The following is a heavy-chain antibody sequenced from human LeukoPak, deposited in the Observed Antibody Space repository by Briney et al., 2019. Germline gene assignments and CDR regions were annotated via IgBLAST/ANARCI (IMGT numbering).Heavy chain of an antibody. J-gene: IGHJ4*02. CDR2: TSHHGSDI. Sequence: GRSLRLSCAASGFTFTSCGMHWVRQAPGKGLEWVAVTSHHGSDIYYADSVKGRFTISRDNSKNMLYLLMNSLRPEDTAVYYCVKDLSFSSSCFERWGQGTLVTVSS. V-gene: IGHV3-30*18. D-gene: IGHD6-6*01. CDR1: GFTFTSCG. CDR3: VKDLSFSSSCFER.